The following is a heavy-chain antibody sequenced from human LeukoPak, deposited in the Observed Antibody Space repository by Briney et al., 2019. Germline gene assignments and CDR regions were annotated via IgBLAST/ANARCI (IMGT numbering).Heavy chain of an antibody. J-gene: IGHJ4*02. CDR2: ISGSGDST. V-gene: IGHV3-23*01. CDR3: AKAERYFDWLPPGDY. CDR1: GFTFSSYA. D-gene: IGHD3-9*01. Sequence: GSLRLSCAASGFTFSSYAMSWVRQAPGKGLEWVSAISGSGDSTYYADSVKGQFTISRDNSKNTLYLQMNSLRAEDTAVYYCAKAERYFDWLPPGDYWGQGTLVTVSS.